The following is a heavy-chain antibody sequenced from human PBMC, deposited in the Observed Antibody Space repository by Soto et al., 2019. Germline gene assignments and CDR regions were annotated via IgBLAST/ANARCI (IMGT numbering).Heavy chain of an antibody. CDR2: ISGHNGIT. CDR1: GYTFTNYA. CDR3: ARGRSRTFDY. Sequence: QVQLVQSGAEVKKPGASVKVSCKASGYTFTNYAIGWVRQAPGQGLEWMGWISGHNGITNYAQKLQGRVTMTTDTYTSTTYMEVRSLRSDDTAVYYCARGRSRTFDYWGQGTLVTVSS. V-gene: IGHV1-18*01. J-gene: IGHJ4*02.